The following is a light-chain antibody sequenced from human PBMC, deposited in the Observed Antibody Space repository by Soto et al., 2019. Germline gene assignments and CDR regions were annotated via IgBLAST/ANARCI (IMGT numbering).Light chain of an antibody. V-gene: IGKV1-27*01. CDR2: AAS. CDR3: QKYNSAPRT. CDR1: QGISNY. J-gene: IGKJ1*01. Sequence: DIPMTQSPSSLSASVGDRVTITCRASQGISNYLAWYQQKPGKVPKLLIYAASTLQSGAPSRFSRSGSGTDFTLTINSLQPEDVASYYCQKYNSAPRTFGQGTKVQIK.